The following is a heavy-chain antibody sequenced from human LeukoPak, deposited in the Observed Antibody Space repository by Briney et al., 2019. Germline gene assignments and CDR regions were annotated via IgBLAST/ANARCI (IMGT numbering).Heavy chain of an antibody. J-gene: IGHJ6*02. Sequence: GGSLRLSCAASGFTFSSYWMHWVRQAPGKGLVWVSRINSDGSSTSYADSVKGRFTISRDNAKNTLNLQMNSLRAEDTAVYYCARDGHTYYYFSGMDVWGQGTTVTVSS. CDR3: ARDGHTYYYFSGMDV. V-gene: IGHV3-74*01. CDR1: GFTFSSYW. CDR2: INSDGSST.